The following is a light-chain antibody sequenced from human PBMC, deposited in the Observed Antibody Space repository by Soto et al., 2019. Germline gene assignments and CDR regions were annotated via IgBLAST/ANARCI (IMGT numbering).Light chain of an antibody. CDR3: QQYYNWPPYT. CDR1: DTVRTN. V-gene: IGKV3-15*01. Sequence: IVMTQSPATLSASPGERVTISCRASDTVRTNLAWFQQKPGQTPRRLSFGASTKATGIPTRFTGSRSETGFSLVIGSLQSEDLAVYYCQQYYNWPPYTFGQGTKLEI. J-gene: IGKJ2*01. CDR2: GAS.